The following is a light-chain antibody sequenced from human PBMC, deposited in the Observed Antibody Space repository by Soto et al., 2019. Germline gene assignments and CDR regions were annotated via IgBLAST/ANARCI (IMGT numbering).Light chain of an antibody. Sequence: DSQMTQYPSTRSASVGDRVTITCRASQSISTWLACYQQKPGQAPKLLIYKAINLQSGVPSSYSGSRSGTEFGLTLSSLHRDYFANYDFQRYNDLQYLVGQANKLEMK. CDR1: QSISTW. V-gene: IGKV1-5*03. CDR2: KAI. CDR3: QRYNDLQYL. J-gene: IGKJ2*01.